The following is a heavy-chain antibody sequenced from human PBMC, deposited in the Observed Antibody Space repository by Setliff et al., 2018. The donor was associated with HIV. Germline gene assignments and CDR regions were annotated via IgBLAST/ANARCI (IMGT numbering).Heavy chain of an antibody. D-gene: IGHD3-3*01. Sequence: GSLRLSCAASGFSFSNSWMTWVRQAPGKGLEWVATIKEDGRGKYYVGSVKGRFTISRDNAKRSLYLQMNRLKTDDTAFYYCATFADGPDSWGQGTLVTVSS. V-gene: IGHV3-7*01. CDR1: GFSFSNSW. CDR2: IKEDGRGK. J-gene: IGHJ4*02. CDR3: ATFADGPDS.